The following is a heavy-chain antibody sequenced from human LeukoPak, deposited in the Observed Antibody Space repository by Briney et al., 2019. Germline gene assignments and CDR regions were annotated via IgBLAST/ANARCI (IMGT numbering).Heavy chain of an antibody. CDR3: ARRTGEGAFDI. CDR2: INHSGST. Sequence: SETLSLTCAVYGGSFSGYYWSWIRQPPGKGLGWIGEINHSGSTNYNPSLESRVTISVDTSKNQFSLKLNSVTAADTAVYYCARRTGEGAFDIWGQGTMVTVSS. J-gene: IGHJ3*02. V-gene: IGHV4-34*01. D-gene: IGHD3-16*01. CDR1: GGSFSGYY.